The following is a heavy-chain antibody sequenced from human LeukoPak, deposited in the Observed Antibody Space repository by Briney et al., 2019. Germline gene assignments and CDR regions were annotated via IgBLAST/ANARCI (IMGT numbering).Heavy chain of an antibody. CDR1: GGSFSGYY. CDR3: ARPDYYGSGSYYSAFDI. Sequence: SETPSLTCAVYGGSFSGYYWSWIRQPPGKGLEWIGEINHSGSTNYNPSLKSRVTISVDTSKNQFSLKLSSVTAADTAVYYCARPDYYGSGSYYSAFDIWGQGTMVTVSS. CDR2: INHSGST. V-gene: IGHV4-34*01. D-gene: IGHD3-10*01. J-gene: IGHJ3*02.